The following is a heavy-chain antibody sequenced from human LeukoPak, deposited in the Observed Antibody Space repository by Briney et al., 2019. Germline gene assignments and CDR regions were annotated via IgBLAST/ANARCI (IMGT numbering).Heavy chain of an antibody. D-gene: IGHD1-7*01. CDR2: IKQDGSEK. CDR3: AKPAELQAHGWFDP. V-gene: IGHV3-7*03. J-gene: IGHJ5*02. CDR1: GFTFSSYW. Sequence: GGSLRLSCAASGFTFSSYWMSWVRQAPGKGLEWVANIKQDGSEKYYVDSVKGRFTISRDNSKNTLYLQMNSLRAEDTAVYYCAKPAELQAHGWFDPWGQGTLVTVSS.